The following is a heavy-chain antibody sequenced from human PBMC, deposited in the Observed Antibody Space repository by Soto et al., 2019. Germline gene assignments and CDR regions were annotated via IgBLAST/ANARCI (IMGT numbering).Heavy chain of an antibody. CDR2: ISGSGGST. D-gene: IGHD6-13*01. V-gene: IGHV3-23*01. CDR3: ARRGPGTYFDY. J-gene: IGHJ4*02. CDR1: GFTFSTYA. Sequence: GGSLRLSCAASGFTFSTYAMSWVRQAPGKGLEWVSTISGSGGSTYYADSVKGRFTISRDNSKNTLYLQMNSLRTEDTAVYYCARRGPGTYFDYWGQGTLVTVSS.